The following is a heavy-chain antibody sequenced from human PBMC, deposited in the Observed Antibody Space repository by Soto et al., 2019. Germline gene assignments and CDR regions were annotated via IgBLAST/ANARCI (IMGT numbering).Heavy chain of an antibody. CDR3: ARGDRGAFDI. CDR2: IHSDGSST. J-gene: IGHJ3*02. V-gene: IGHV3-74*01. D-gene: IGHD1-26*01. Sequence: EVQLVESGGGLVQPGESLRLSCAASGFTFSYYWMHWLSQAPGKGLVWVSRIHSDGSSTTYADSVKGRFTISRDNARNTVYLQMNSLRVEDTAVYYCARGDRGAFDIWSQGTVVTVSS. CDR1: GFTFSYYW.